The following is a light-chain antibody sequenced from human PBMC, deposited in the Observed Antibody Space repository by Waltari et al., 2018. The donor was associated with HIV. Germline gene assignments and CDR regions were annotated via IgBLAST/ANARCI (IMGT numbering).Light chain of an antibody. J-gene: IGLJ1*01. Sequence: SYVLTQPPSISVAPGKTAKITCGGNNIGNRDVHWYQQKPGQAPSLVIFDDDHRPSGIPERFSGSNSDNTATLTINRVEVGDEADYYCQVWDSGSDHVFGSGTTVTVL. V-gene: IGLV3-21*04. CDR2: DDD. CDR3: QVWDSGSDHV. CDR1: NIGNRD.